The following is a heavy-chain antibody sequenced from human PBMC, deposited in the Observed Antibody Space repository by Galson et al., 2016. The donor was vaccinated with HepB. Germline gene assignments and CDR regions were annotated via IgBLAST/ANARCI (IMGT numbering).Heavy chain of an antibody. J-gene: IGHJ4*02. V-gene: IGHV3-33*01. Sequence: SLRLSCAASGFTFSSYGMHWVRQAPGKGLEWVAVIWSDGSNKNYVDSVRGRFTISRDNSKNTLYLQMNSLGAEDTAVYYCARAPLEMATIQRGYFDYWGQGTLVTVSS. D-gene: IGHD5-24*01. CDR2: IWSDGSNK. CDR3: ARAPLEMATIQRGYFDY. CDR1: GFTFSSYG.